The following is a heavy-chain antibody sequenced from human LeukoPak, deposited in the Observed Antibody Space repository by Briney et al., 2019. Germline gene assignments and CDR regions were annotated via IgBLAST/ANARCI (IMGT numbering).Heavy chain of an antibody. Sequence: PGGSLRPSCAASGFTFSSYAMHWVRQAPGKGLEYVSAISSNGGSTYYANSVKGRFTISRDNSKNTLYLQMGSLRAEDMAVYYCARDLRGPGIAAAGNYYYYGMDVWGQGTTVTVSS. CDR2: ISSNGGST. D-gene: IGHD6-13*01. CDR1: GFTFSSYA. V-gene: IGHV3-64*01. J-gene: IGHJ6*02. CDR3: ARDLRGPGIAAAGNYYYYGMDV.